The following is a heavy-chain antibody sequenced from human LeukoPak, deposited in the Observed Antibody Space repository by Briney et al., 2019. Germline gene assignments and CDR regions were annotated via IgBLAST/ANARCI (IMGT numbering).Heavy chain of an antibody. D-gene: IGHD7-27*01. J-gene: IGHJ4*02. CDR2: IYYSGST. Sequence: SETLSLTCTVSGGSISSYYWGWIRQPPGKGLEWIGSIYYSGSTYYNPSLKSRVTISVDTSKNQFSLKLSSVTAADTAVYYCARHPWGAPVGYFDYWGQGTLVTVSS. V-gene: IGHV4-39*01. CDR1: GGSISSYY. CDR3: ARHPWGAPVGYFDY.